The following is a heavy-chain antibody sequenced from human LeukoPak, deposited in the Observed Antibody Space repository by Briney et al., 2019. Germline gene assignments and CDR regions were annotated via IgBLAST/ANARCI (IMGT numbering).Heavy chain of an antibody. J-gene: IGHJ2*01. Sequence: PGGSLRLSCAASGFSFSNYAMHWVRQAPGKGLEWVAVISKDGGNTHYADSVKGRFTVSRDDSKNTLYLQMNSVRSDDTAVYHCAKIHATSWYDWFFDLWGRGSQVTVSS. CDR3: AKIHATSWYDWFFDL. V-gene: IGHV3-30-3*02. CDR1: GFSFSNYA. D-gene: IGHD6-13*01. CDR2: ISKDGGNT.